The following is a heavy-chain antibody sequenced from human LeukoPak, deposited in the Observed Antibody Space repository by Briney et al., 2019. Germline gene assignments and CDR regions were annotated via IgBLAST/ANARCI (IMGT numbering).Heavy chain of an antibody. CDR1: GFAFSSCG. V-gene: IGHV3-30*02. Sequence: PGGSLRLSCIESGFAFSSCGMHWVRQAPGKGLGGVAFIRSDGSNKYYADSVKGRFTISRDNSKNTLYLQLDSLRAEDTAAYYCAKDRGVGFGEVWGQGTLVTVSS. D-gene: IGHD3-10*01. J-gene: IGHJ4*02. CDR3: AKDRGVGFGEV. CDR2: IRSDGSNK.